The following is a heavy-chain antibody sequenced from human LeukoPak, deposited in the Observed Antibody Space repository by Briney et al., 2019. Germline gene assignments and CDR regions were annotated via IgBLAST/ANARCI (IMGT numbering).Heavy chain of an antibody. Sequence: ASVKVSCKASGYTFTGYYMHWVRQAPGQGLEWMGWVNPNSGGTNYAQKFQGRVTMTRDTSISTAYMELSRLRSDDTAVYHCARGMSKVVSGSPSYWGQGTLVTVSS. J-gene: IGHJ4*02. CDR2: VNPNSGGT. D-gene: IGHD1-26*01. V-gene: IGHV1-2*02. CDR1: GYTFTGYY. CDR3: ARGMSKVVSGSPSY.